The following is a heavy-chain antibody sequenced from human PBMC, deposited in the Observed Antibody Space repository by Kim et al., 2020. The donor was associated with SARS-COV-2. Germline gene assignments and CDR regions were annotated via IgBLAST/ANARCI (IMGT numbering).Heavy chain of an antibody. J-gene: IGHJ4*02. CDR3: AREMDSSSPYFDY. CDR2: IKQDGSEK. CDR1: GFTFSSYW. Sequence: GGSLRLSCAASGFTFSSYWMSWVRQAPGKGLEWVANIKQDGSEKYYVDSVKGRFTISRDNAKNSLYLQMNSLRAEDTAVYYCAREMDSSSPYFDYWGQGTLVTVSS. D-gene: IGHD6-6*01. V-gene: IGHV3-7*01.